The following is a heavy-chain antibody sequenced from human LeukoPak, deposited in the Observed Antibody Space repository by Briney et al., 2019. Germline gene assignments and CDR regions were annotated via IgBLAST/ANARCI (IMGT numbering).Heavy chain of an antibody. Sequence: PSQTLSLTCTVSGGSISRYYWSWIRQPPGKGLEWIGYIYSSRSTNSTTTLKSRVTLSVHTSKHQSSLKLSSVTSPDTGVYSCARQGELRGWFDPWGQGTLVTVSS. J-gene: IGHJ5*02. CDR3: ARQGELRGWFDP. CDR2: IYSSRST. D-gene: IGHD1-26*01. V-gene: IGHV4-59*08. CDR1: GGSISRYY.